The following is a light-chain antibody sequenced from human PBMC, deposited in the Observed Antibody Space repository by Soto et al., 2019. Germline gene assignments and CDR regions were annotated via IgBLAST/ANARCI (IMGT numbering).Light chain of an antibody. CDR1: QSVSRPY. V-gene: IGKV3-20*01. CDR3: QQYGRSTPT. J-gene: IGKJ2*01. CDR2: GAA. Sequence: EIVLTQSPGTLSLSPGERATLSCRASQSVSRPYLAWYQQKPGQTLRLLIYGAANRAPGIPDRFSGSLSGTDFTLAITRLEPDDFAVYYCQQYGRSTPTFGQGTKME.